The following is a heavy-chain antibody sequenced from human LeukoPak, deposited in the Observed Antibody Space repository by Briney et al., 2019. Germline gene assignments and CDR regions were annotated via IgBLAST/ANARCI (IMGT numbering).Heavy chain of an antibody. CDR2: LWYDGSGK. J-gene: IGHJ3*02. V-gene: IGHV3-33*06. CDR1: GFTFTTYN. D-gene: IGHD3-22*01. Sequence: GMSLRLSCAASGFTFTTYNLFWVRQAPGKGLEWVSVLWYDGSGKYYVESVKGRFIISRDTSKNTLYLQMDSLRAEDTAVYYCAKGGIYYDSSGYYYDAFDIWGQGTMVTASS. CDR3: AKGGIYYDSSGYYYDAFDI.